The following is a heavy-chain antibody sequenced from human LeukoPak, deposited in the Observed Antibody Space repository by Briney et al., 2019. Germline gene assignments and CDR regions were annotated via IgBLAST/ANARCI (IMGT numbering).Heavy chain of an antibody. D-gene: IGHD1-26*01. CDR3: ARAQVGAPTDY. V-gene: IGHV3-74*03. CDR1: GFTFRSYA. J-gene: IGHJ4*02. CDR2: VQSDGSGP. Sequence: GGSLRLSCVASGFTFRSYAMYWVRQAAGKGLVWVSRVQSDGSGPMYADPVMGRITISKDNAKNTLYLEMDSLTAEDTAVYFCARAQVGAPTDYWGPGTLVTVSS.